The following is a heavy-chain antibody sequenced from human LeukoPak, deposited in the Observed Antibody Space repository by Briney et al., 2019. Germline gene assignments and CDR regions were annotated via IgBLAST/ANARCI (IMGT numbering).Heavy chain of an antibody. CDR1: GFTFSSYW. D-gene: IGHD2-8*02. CDR3: ARDLPPLVVGRVTTGFDY. CDR2: IKQDGSEK. V-gene: IGHV3-7*01. Sequence: PGGSLRLSCAASGFTFSSYWMSWVRQAPGKGLEWVANIKQDGSEKYYVDSVKGRFTISRDNAKNSLYLQMNSLRAEDTAVYYCARDLPPLVVGRVTTGFDYWGQGTPVTVSS. J-gene: IGHJ4*02.